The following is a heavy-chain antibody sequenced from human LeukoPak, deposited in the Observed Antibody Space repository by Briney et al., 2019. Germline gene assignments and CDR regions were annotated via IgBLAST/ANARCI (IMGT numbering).Heavy chain of an antibody. CDR3: VKEHYYDSSGYSDY. J-gene: IGHJ4*02. CDR2: ISGSGGST. Sequence: GGSLRLSCAASGFNFNNYAMSWVRQAPGKGLEWVSAISGSGGSTYYADSVKGRFTISRDNSKNTLYLQMNSLRAEDTALYYCVKEHYYDSSGYSDYWGQGTLVTVSS. V-gene: IGHV3-23*01. CDR1: GFNFNNYA. D-gene: IGHD3-22*01.